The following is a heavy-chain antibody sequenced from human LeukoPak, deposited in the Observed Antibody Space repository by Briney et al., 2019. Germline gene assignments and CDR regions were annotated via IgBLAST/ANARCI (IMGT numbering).Heavy chain of an antibody. J-gene: IGHJ6*02. CDR1: GYTFTSYV. CDR3: ARVGSDCSSTSCYNRPVYGMDV. Sequence: ASVKVSCKASGYTFTSYVINWVRQATGQGLEWMGWMSPNSGNTDYAQKLQGRVTMTTDTSTSTAYMELRSLRSDDTAVYYCARVGSDCSSTSCYNRPVYGMDVWGQGTTVTVSS. D-gene: IGHD2-2*02. CDR2: MSPNSGNT. V-gene: IGHV1-18*01.